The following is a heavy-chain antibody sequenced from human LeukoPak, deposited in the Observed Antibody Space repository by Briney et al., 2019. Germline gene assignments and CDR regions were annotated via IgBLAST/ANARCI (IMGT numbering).Heavy chain of an antibody. CDR2: ISAYNGNT. D-gene: IGHD2-8*01. V-gene: IGHV1-18*01. CDR1: GYTFTSYG. CDR3: ARDAIVLMMYASNFDY. J-gene: IGHJ4*02. Sequence: ASVKVSCKASGYTFTSYGISWVRQAPGQGLEWMGWISAYNGNTNYAQKLQGRVTMTTDTSTSTAYMELRSLRSDDTAVYYCARDAIVLMMYASNFDYWGQGTLVTVSS.